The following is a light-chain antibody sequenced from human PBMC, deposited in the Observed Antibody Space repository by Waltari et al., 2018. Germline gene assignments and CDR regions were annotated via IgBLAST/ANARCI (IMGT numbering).Light chain of an antibody. J-gene: IGKJ1*01. V-gene: IGKV3-20*01. CDR1: QNIGNH. Sequence: IVLTQSPGTLSLSPGGSATLSCRASQNIGNHLAWYQQKPGQAPRLLIYGASSRAAGIPDRFSGSGSGADFSLTISRLEPEDFAVYYCQHHVRLPATFGQGTKV. CDR3: QHHVRLPAT. CDR2: GAS.